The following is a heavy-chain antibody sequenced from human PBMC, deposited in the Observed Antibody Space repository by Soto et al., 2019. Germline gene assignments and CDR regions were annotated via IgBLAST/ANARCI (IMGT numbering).Heavy chain of an antibody. Sequence: QITLKESGPTLVRPTHTLTLTCTFSGFSLSTTGVVVGWIRQPPGKALEWLSLIYWDDDNCYSPSLKSRLANLTATAKKEVILTMPNMDPVGTAKYYWAHRLRGYGLVRERANYCDPWGQGTLVTVSS. V-gene: IGHV2-5*02. J-gene: IGHJ5*02. CDR3: AHRLRGYGLVRERANYCDP. D-gene: IGHD3-10*01. CDR2: IYWDDDN. CDR1: GFSLSTTGVV.